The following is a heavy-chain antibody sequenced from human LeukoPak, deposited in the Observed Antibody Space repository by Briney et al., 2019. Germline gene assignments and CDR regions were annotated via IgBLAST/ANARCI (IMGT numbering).Heavy chain of an antibody. D-gene: IGHD3-16*02. CDR3: ARDDPVTFGGVIVMEVFDY. CDR2: ISAYSGNT. Sequence: ASVKVSCKASGYTFTSYGISWVRQAPGQGLEWMGWISAYSGNTNYAQKLQGRVTMTTDTSTSTAYMELRSLRSGGTAVYYCARDDPVTFGGVIVMEVFDYWGQGTLVTVSS. CDR1: GYTFTSYG. V-gene: IGHV1-18*04. J-gene: IGHJ4*02.